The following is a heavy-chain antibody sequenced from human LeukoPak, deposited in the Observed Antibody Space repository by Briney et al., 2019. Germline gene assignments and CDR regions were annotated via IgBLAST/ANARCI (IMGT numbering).Heavy chain of an antibody. CDR1: GFSFSTYT. J-gene: IGHJ4*02. CDR3: AKAKGGL. CDR2: ISGSGEDT. V-gene: IGHV3-23*01. Sequence: PGGSLRLSCVASGFSFSTYTMTSFRQAPGKGLEWVSSISGSGEDTHFADSVKGRFTVSRDNSRNTLFLQMDSLRVEDTAVYQCAKAKGGLWGQGTLVTVSS. D-gene: IGHD3-16*01.